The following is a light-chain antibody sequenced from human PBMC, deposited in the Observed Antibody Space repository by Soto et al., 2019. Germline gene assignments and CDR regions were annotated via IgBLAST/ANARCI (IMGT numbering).Light chain of an antibody. J-gene: IGLJ2*01. CDR1: SSDVGSYNV. Sequence: QSALTQPASVSGSPGQSITISCTGTSSDVGSYNVVSWYQQYPGKAPQLMIYEGSKRPSGVSNRFSGSKSGNTASLTISGLQAEDEADYYCCSYAGSSTVVFGGGTKLTVL. V-gene: IGLV2-23*01. CDR2: EGS. CDR3: CSYAGSSTVV.